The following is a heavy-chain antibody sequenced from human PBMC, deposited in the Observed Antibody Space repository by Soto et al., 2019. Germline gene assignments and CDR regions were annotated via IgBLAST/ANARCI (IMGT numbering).Heavy chain of an antibody. J-gene: IGHJ6*01. CDR1: GFTFSSYG. V-gene: IGHV3-33*01. Sequence: SGGSLRLSCAASGFTFSSYGMHWVRQAPGKGLEWVAVIWYDGSNKYYADSVKGRFTISRDNSKNTLYLQMNSLRAEDTAVYYCARESWYRYSSSSLYYYGMDVWGQGTTVTVSS. CDR2: IWYDGSNK. D-gene: IGHD6-6*01. CDR3: ARESWYRYSSSSLYYYGMDV.